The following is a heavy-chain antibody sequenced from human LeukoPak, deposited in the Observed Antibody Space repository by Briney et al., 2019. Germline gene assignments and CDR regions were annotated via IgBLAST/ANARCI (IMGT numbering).Heavy chain of an antibody. CDR3: SPCGHAYDWFGP. CDR2: IIPFLGEV. V-gene: IGHV1-69*04. CDR1: GATXNIGHA. D-gene: IGHD5-12*01. J-gene: IGHJ5*02. Sequence: ASVKVSCKAFGATXNIGHAFIWARQAPGQGLQWMGRIIPFLGEVNYAQNFQGRVSFTADKSTATMYMEMKGLSLDDTAIYYCSPCGHAYDWFGPWGQGTLVTVSS.